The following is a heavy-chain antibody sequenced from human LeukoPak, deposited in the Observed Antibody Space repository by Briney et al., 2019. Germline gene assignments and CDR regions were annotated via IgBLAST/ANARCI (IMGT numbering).Heavy chain of an antibody. J-gene: IGHJ4*02. Sequence: ASVKVSCKASGYTFTGYYMHWVRQAPGQGLEWMGWINPNSGGTNYAQRFQGRVTMTRDTSISTAYMELSRLRSDDTAVYYCAREVKDIVVVPAAELDYWGQGTLVTVSS. V-gene: IGHV1-2*02. D-gene: IGHD2-2*01. CDR2: INPNSGGT. CDR3: AREVKDIVVVPAAELDY. CDR1: GYTFTGYY.